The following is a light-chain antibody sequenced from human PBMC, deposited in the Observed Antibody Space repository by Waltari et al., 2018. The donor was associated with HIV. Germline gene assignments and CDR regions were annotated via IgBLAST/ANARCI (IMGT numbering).Light chain of an antibody. CDR1: HRHIAIYTH. CDR2: EVT. V-gene: IGLV2-8*01. CDR3: SSFANRDGFYVL. Sequence: QSALTQPPSASGSPGQSVTPSCPGTHRHIAIYTHSPWYQQHPGKAPKLVISEVTKRPAGVSDRFSGSKSGNTAFLTVSGLQAEDEADYYCSSFANRDGFYVLFGGGTRLTVL. J-gene: IGLJ2*01.